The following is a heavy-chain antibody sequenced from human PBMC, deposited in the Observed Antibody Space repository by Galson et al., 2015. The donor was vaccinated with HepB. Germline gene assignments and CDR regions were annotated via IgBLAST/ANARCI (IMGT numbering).Heavy chain of an antibody. J-gene: IGHJ6*03. V-gene: IGHV4-59*08. Sequence: LSLTCTVSGGSISSSYRSWIRQPPGKGLEWIGYIYYSGSTNYNPSLKSRVTISVDTSKNQFSLKLSSVTAADTAVYYCARLGYYYYYYMDVWGKGTTVTVSS. CDR2: IYYSGST. CDR1: GGSISSSY. CDR3: ARLGYYYYYYMDV.